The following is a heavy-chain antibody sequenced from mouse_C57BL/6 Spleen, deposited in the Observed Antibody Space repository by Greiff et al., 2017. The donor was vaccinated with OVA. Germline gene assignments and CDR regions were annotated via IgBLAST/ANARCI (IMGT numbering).Heavy chain of an antibody. D-gene: IGHD2-5*01. J-gene: IGHJ4*01. CDR1: GYSITSGYY. CDR2: IRYDGSN. Sequence: EVQRVESGPGLVKPSPSLSLTCSVTGYSITSGYYWNWIRQFPGNKLEWMGYIRYDGSNNYNPSLKNQISLTRDTSTNPFFLKLNSVTTEDTATYYCARDKSNPYARDYWGQGTSVTVSS. CDR3: ARDKSNPYARDY. V-gene: IGHV3-6*01.